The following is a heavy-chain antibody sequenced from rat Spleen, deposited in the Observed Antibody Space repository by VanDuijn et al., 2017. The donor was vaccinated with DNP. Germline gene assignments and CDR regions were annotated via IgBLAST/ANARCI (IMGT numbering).Heavy chain of an antibody. J-gene: IGHJ2*01. Sequence: EVQLVESGGGLVQPGRSLKLSCAASGFTFSNYDMAWVRQAPTKGLEWVATISYDGSSTYYPDSVKGRFTISRDNAKNTLYLQMNSLRSEDTATYYCARWSNFFDYWGQGVMVTVSS. CDR3: ARWSNFFDY. CDR1: GFTFSNYD. V-gene: IGHV5-29*01. CDR2: ISYDGSST.